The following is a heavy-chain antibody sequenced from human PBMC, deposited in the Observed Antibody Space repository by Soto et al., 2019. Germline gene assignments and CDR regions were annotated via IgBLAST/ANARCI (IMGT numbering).Heavy chain of an antibody. D-gene: IGHD2-15*01. J-gene: IGHJ6*03. V-gene: IGHV3-30*18. CDR3: AKGYCSGGSCYLYYYYYYMDV. Sequence: AGSLGLSCAASGFTFSSYGMHWVRQAPGKGLEWVAVISYDGSNKYYADSVKGRFTISRDNSKNTLYLQMNSLRAEDTAVYYCAKGYCSGGSCYLYYYYYYMDVWGKGTTVTVSS. CDR1: GFTFSSYG. CDR2: ISYDGSNK.